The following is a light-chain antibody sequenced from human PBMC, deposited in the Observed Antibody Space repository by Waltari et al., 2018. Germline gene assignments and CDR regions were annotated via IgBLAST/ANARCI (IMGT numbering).Light chain of an antibody. CDR3: QQYGSSPYT. CDR2: GAS. V-gene: IGKV3-20*01. Sequence: EIVLTQAPGPLSLSPGERATLSCRASQSVSSSYLAWYQQKPGQAPRLLIYGASSRATGIPDRFSGSGAGTDFTLTISRLEPEDIAVYYCQQYGSSPYTFGQGTKVEIK. J-gene: IGKJ2*01. CDR1: QSVSSSY.